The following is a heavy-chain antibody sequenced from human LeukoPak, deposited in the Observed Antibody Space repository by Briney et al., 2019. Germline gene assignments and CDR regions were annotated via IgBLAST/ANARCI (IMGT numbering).Heavy chain of an antibody. Sequence: ASVKVSCKASGYTFTSYGISWVRQAPGRGLEWMGWISAYNGNTNYAQKLQGRVTMTTDTSTSTAYMELRSLRSDDTAVYYCARGGYYYDSSGYGAAFDIWGQGTMVTVSS. V-gene: IGHV1-18*01. D-gene: IGHD3-22*01. CDR2: ISAYNGNT. CDR3: ARGGYYYDSSGYGAAFDI. CDR1: GYTFTSYG. J-gene: IGHJ3*02.